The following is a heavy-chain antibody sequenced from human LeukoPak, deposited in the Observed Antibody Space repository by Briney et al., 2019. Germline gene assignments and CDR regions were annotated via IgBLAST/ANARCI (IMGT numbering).Heavy chain of an antibody. CDR3: AKDRLSQWLTSCDN. Sequence: QPGGSLRLSCAAAGFTFRSYGMSWVRQAPGKGLEWVSAISGSGGCTYCADSVKGRFTISRDNSENSLYLQMNSLRAEGQAVYYCAKDRLSQWLTSCDNWGQGHLTTVSA. J-gene: IGHJ1*01. CDR2: ISGSGGCT. V-gene: IGHV3-23*01. D-gene: IGHD6-19*01. CDR1: GFTFRSYG.